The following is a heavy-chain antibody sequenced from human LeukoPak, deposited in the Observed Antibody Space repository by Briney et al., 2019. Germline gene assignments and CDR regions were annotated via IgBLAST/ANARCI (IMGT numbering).Heavy chain of an antibody. J-gene: IGHJ4*02. V-gene: IGHV4-38-2*01. D-gene: IGHD1-26*01. CDR2: IYHSGRT. Sequence: SETLSLTCAVSGYSISIGYYWGWIRQPPGKGLEWIGSIYHSGRTYYNPSLKSRVTISVDTPKNQFSLKLSSVTAADTAVYYCARLRSLSVGASKIDYWGQGTLVTVSS. CDR1: GYSISIGYY. CDR3: ARLRSLSVGASKIDY.